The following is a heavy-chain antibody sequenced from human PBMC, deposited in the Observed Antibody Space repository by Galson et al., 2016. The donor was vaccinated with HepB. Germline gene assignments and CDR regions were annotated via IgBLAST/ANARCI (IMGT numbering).Heavy chain of an antibody. Sequence: QSGAEVKKPGESLRISCKGSGYSFTDYWIGWVRQMPGKGLEWMGIIYPGDSHTRYSPSFQGQVTISADESISTAYLQWSSLKASDTAIYYCARRLTHDSKIWDIDYWGQGTLVTVSS. J-gene: IGHJ4*02. CDR3: ARRLTHDSKIWDIDY. CDR1: GYSFTDYW. D-gene: IGHD3-16*01. CDR2: IYPGDSHT. V-gene: IGHV5-51*01.